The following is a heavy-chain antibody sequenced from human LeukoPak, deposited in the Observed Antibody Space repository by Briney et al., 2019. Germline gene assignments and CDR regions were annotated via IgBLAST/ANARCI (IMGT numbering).Heavy chain of an antibody. CDR2: INPSGGST. V-gene: IGHV1-46*01. CDR3: ARDLRRSSSSSYFDY. D-gene: IGHD6-6*01. J-gene: IGHJ4*02. CDR1: GYTFTSYY. Sequence: GASVKVSCKASGYTFTSYYMHWVRQAPGQGLEWMGIINPSGGSTSYAQKFQGRVTMTRDTSTSTVYMELSSLRSENTAVYYCARDLRRSSSSSYFDYWGQGTLVTVSS.